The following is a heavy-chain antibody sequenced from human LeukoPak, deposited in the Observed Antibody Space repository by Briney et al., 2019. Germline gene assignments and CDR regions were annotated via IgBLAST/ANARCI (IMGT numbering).Heavy chain of an antibody. J-gene: IGHJ4*02. CDR1: GFTFSRHW. CDR2: MNQDGSAI. V-gene: IGHV3-7*01. D-gene: IGHD6-19*01. CDR3: ARTVPGYPDDYFDY. Sequence: GGSLRLSCAASGFTFSRHWMSWVRQTPGKGLERVAHMNQDGSAIYYVDSVKGRFTISRDNAKNSLCLQMTGLTVADTAVYYCARTVPGYPDDYFDYWGQGTLVAVSS.